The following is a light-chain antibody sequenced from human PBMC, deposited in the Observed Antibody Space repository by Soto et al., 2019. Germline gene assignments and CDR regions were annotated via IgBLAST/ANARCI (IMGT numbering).Light chain of an antibody. Sequence: EIVLTQSPGTLSLSPGGRATLSCRSSQSVSSSRLAWYRKKRGQAPRLLIYSASTRATAVPARFTASGSGTEFTLSISSLQSDDFGVYYCQQYDTWPPTFGQGTKVDIK. CDR3: QQYDTWPPT. J-gene: IGKJ1*01. CDR2: SAS. V-gene: IGKV3-15*01. CDR1: QSVSSS.